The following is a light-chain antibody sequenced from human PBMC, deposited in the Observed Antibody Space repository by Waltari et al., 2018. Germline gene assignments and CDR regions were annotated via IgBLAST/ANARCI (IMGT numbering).Light chain of an antibody. J-gene: IGLJ2*01. CDR1: NIGSKN. CDR2: DDS. V-gene: IGLV3-21*02. CDR3: QVWDSISDRVL. Sequence: SYVLPQSPPVSLPPGQTAVITCRGNNIGSKNVCWFPQKPGQAPVLVVYDDSDRPSGIPERFSGSNSGNTATLTVSRVEAGDEADYYCQVWDSISDRVLFGGGTKLTVL.